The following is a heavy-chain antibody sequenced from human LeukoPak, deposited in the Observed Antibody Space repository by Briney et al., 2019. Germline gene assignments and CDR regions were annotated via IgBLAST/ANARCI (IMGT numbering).Heavy chain of an antibody. V-gene: IGHV3-7*01. Sequence: GGSLRLSCTASGFTFSSYWMSWVRQAPGKGLEWVANIKQDRSEKYYVDSVKGRFTISRDNAKNSLYLQMNSLRAEDTAVYYCARYCGGDCYGMDVWGQGTTVTVSS. D-gene: IGHD2-21*01. CDR2: IKQDRSEK. CDR1: GFTFSSYW. J-gene: IGHJ6*02. CDR3: ARYCGGDCYGMDV.